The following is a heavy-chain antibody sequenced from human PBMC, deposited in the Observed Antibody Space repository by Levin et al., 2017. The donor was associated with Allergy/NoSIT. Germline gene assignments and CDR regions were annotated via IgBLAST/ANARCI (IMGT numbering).Heavy chain of an antibody. CDR1: GFTFSSYA. V-gene: IGHV3-23*01. CDR2: ISGSGGST. Sequence: GESLKISCAASGFTFSSYAMSWVRQAPGKGLEWVSAISGSGGSTYYADSVKGRFTISRDNSKNTLYLQMNSLRAEDTAVYYCATYYYYSTDTDYWGQGTLVTVSS. D-gene: IGHD3-10*01. J-gene: IGHJ4*02. CDR3: ATYYYYSTDTDY.